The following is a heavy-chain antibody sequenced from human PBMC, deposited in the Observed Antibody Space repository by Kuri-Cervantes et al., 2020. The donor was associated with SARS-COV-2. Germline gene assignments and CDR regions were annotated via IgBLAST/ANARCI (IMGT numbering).Heavy chain of an antibody. J-gene: IGHJ6*03. CDR2: INPNSGGT. CDR3: ARDSVATIEGYYYYYMDV. D-gene: IGHD5-12*01. V-gene: IGHV1-2*02. CDR1: GYTFTSYG. Sequence: ASVKVSCKASGYTFTSYGISWVRQAPGQGLEWKGWINPNSGGTNYAQKFQGRVTMTRDTSISTAYMELSRLRSDDTAVYYCARDSVATIEGYYYYYMDVWGKGTTVTVSS.